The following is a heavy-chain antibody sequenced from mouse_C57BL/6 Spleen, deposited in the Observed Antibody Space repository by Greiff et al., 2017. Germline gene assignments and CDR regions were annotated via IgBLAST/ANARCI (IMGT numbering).Heavy chain of an antibody. CDR3: TKCYDYVEFAY. D-gene: IGHD2-4*01. V-gene: IGHV1-15*01. CDR1: GYTFTDYE. CDR2: IDPETGGT. Sequence: QVQLQQSGAELVRPGASVTLSCKASGYTFTDYEMHWVKQTPVHGLEWIGAIDPETGGTAYNQKFKGKAILTADKSSSTAYMELRSLTSEDSAVYYCTKCYDYVEFAYWGQGTLVTVSA. J-gene: IGHJ3*01.